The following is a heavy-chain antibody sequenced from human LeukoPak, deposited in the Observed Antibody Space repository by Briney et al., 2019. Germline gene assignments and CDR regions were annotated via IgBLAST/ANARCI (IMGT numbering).Heavy chain of an antibody. J-gene: IGHJ6*03. D-gene: IGHD2-2*01. CDR2: INWNGGST. CDR1: GFTFDDYG. Sequence: GGSLRLSCAASGFTFDDYGMSWVRQAPGKGLEWVSGINWNGGSTGYADSVKGRFTISRDNAKNSLYLQMNSLRAEDTALYYCARKARPAAPTYYYYYMDVWGKGTTVTVSS. CDR3: ARKARPAAPTYYYYYMDV. V-gene: IGHV3-20*04.